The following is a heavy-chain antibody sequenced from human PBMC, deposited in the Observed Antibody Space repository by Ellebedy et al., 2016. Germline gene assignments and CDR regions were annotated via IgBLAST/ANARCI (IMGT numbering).Heavy chain of an antibody. J-gene: IGHJ2*01. D-gene: IGHD3-10*01. Sequence: GSLRLSXAVYGGSFSGYYWSWIRQPPGKGLEWIGEINHSGSTNYNPSLKSRVTISVDTSKNQFSLKLSSVTAADTAVYYCARGPFVWYFDLWGRGTLVTVSS. V-gene: IGHV4-34*01. CDR1: GGSFSGYY. CDR3: ARGPFVWYFDL. CDR2: INHSGST.